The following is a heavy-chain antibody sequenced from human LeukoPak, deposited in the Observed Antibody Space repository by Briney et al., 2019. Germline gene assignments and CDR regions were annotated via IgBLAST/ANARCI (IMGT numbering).Heavy chain of an antibody. CDR1: GGSISSGGYY. Sequence: PSETLSLTCTVSGGSISSGGYYWRWIRQHPGKGLEWIGYIYYSGSTYYNPSLKSRVTISVDTSKNQFSLKLSSVTAADTAVYYCARYYYDSSGYYYEDYWGQGTLVTVSS. D-gene: IGHD3-22*01. CDR3: ARYYYDSSGYYYEDY. V-gene: IGHV4-31*03. J-gene: IGHJ4*02. CDR2: IYYSGST.